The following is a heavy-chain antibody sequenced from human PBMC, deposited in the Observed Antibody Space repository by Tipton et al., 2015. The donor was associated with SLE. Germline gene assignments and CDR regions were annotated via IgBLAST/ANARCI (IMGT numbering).Heavy chain of an antibody. CDR2: IYYSGST. CDR3: ARVSRYDRTWYGLDV. D-gene: IGHD1-1*01. CDR1: GDSISTHY. J-gene: IGHJ6*02. Sequence: TLSLTCTVSGDSISTHYWSWLRQPPGKGLEWIGYIYYSGSTNYNPFLKSRVSMSTDTSRSQFSLKLTSVTAADTAVYYCARVSRYDRTWYGLDVWGQGTTVTVSS. V-gene: IGHV4-59*11.